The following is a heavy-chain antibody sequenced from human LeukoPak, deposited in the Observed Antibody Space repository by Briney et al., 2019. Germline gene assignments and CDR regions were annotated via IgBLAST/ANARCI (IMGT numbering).Heavy chain of an antibody. J-gene: IGHJ4*02. CDR2: IYYSGST. CDR3: ARGVVGFLSEQDRFDY. V-gene: IGHV4-59*01. D-gene: IGHD3-3*01. CDR1: GGSISSYY. Sequence: SETLSLTCTVSGGSISSYYWSWIRQPPGKGLEWIGYIYYSGSTNYNPSLKSRVTISVDTSKNQFSLKLSSVTAADTAVYYCARGVVGFLSEQDRFDYWGQGTLVTVSS.